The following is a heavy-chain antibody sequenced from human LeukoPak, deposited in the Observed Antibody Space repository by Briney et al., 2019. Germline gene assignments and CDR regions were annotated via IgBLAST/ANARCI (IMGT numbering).Heavy chain of an antibody. J-gene: IGHJ4*02. D-gene: IGHD4-17*01. CDR2: IIGSGDST. V-gene: IGHV3-23*01. CDR1: GFTFSSYA. Sequence: GGSLRLSCAASGFTFSSYAMNWVRQAPGKGLEWVSGIIGSGDSTYYADSVKGRFTISRDNSKNTLFLQTNSLRAEDTAVYYCAKGRGGTVTSGFNYWGQGTLVTVSS. CDR3: AKGRGGTVTSGFNY.